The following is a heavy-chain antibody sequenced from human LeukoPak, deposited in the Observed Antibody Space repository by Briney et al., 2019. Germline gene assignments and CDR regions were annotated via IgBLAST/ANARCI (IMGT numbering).Heavy chain of an antibody. J-gene: IGHJ4*02. V-gene: IGHV3-30-3*01. D-gene: IGHD2-21*02. CDR3: AKGSSPTD. Sequence: GGSLRLSCAASGFTFSSYAMHWVRQAPGKGLEWVAVISYDGSNKYYADSVKGRFTISRDNSKNTLYLQMNSLRAEDTAVYYCAKGSSPTDWGQGTLVTVSS. CDR2: ISYDGSNK. CDR1: GFTFSSYA.